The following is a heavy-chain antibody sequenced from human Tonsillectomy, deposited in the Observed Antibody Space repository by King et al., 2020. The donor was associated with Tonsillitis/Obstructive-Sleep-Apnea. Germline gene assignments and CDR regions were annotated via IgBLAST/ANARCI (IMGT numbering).Heavy chain of an antibody. J-gene: IGHJ4*02. V-gene: IGHV7-4-1*02. Sequence: QLQLVQSGSELKKPGASVKVSCKASGYTFTSYVINWVRQAPGQGLEWMGWINTNTGKSTYAQGFTGRFVLSLDTSVTTAYLQISSLKAEDTAVYYCARAQYAGPFDYWGQGTLVTVSS. CDR1: GYTFTSYV. CDR3: ARAQYAGPFDY. D-gene: IGHD6-13*01. CDR2: INTNTGKS.